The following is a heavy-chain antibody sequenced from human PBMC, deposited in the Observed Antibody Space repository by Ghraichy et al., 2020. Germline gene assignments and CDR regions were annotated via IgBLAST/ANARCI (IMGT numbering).Heavy chain of an antibody. V-gene: IGHV2-70*11. CDR3: ARTLTVYYGKGPTRDYYYYMDV. Sequence: SGPTLVKPTQTLTLTCTFSGFSLSTSGMCVSWIREPPGKALEWLARIDWDDDKYYSTTLKTRLTVSKDTSKNQVVLKMSNVDPEDTATYYCARTLTVYYGKGPTRDYYYYMDVWGKGTTVTVSS. D-gene: IGHD3-10*01. CDR2: IDWDDDK. J-gene: IGHJ6*03. CDR1: GFSLSTSGMC.